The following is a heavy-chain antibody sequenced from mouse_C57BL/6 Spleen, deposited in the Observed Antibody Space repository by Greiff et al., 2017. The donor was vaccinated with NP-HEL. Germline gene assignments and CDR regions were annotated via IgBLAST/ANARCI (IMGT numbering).Heavy chain of an antibody. Sequence: VQLKESGPGLVKPSQSLSLTCSVTGYSITSGYYWNWIRQFPGNKLEWMGYISYDGSNNYNPSLKNRISITRDTPKNQFFLKLNSVTTEDTATYYCARGITTVVATGAMDYWGQGTSVTVSS. CDR2: ISYDGSN. CDR1: GYSITSGYY. CDR3: ARGITTVVATGAMDY. D-gene: IGHD1-1*01. J-gene: IGHJ4*01. V-gene: IGHV3-6*01.